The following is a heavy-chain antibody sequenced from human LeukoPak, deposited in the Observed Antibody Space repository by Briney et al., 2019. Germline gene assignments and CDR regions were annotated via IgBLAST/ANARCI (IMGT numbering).Heavy chain of an antibody. CDR3: ASGGSYFDSSGGNDAFDI. J-gene: IGHJ3*02. D-gene: IGHD3-22*01. CDR1: GFTFSSYS. CDR2: ISSSSGTI. V-gene: IGHV3-48*04. Sequence: PGGSLRLSCGASGFTFSSYSMNWVRQAPGKGLEWVSYISSSSGTIHYADSVKGRFTISRDNGKNSLYLQMTSLRAEDTAGYYCASGGSYFDSSGGNDAFDIWGQGTMVTVSS.